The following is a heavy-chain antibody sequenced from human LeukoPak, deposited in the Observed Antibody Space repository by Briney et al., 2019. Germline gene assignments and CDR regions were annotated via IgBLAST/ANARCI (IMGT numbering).Heavy chain of an antibody. V-gene: IGHV1-2*02. CDR3: ARVVSSSWYDY. D-gene: IGHD6-13*01. CDR1: GYTFTGYY. Sequence: SLKVSWKASGYTFTGYYMHWVRHAPGQGLECMGWINPNSGGTKYAQKFQGRVTMTRDTSISTACVELSRLRSDDRAVYYCARVVSSSWYDYWGQGTLVTVSS. J-gene: IGHJ4*02. CDR2: INPNSGGT.